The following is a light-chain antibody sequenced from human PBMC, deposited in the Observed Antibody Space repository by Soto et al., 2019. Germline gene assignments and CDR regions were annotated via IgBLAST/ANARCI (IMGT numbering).Light chain of an antibody. V-gene: IGKV3-15*01. CDR2: GAS. J-gene: IGKJ1*01. CDR3: QQYNIWPQT. CDR1: QNLRSS. Sequence: VMTQSPATLSVSPGERATLSCRASQNLRSSLAWYQQKPGQAPRLLIYGASTRATGIPARFSGNGSGTEFTLTISSLQSEDFAVYFCQQYNIWPQTFGQGTKVDIK.